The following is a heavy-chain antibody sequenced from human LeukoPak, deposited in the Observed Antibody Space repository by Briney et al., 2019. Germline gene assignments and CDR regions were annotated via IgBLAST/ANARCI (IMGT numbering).Heavy chain of an antibody. CDR3: TRCRPHDFWSAYFY. D-gene: IGHD3-3*01. V-gene: IGHV3-49*04. CDR1: GFTFGDYG. J-gene: IGHJ4*02. Sequence: GGSLRLSCTASGFTFGDYGMSWVRQAPGRGLEWIGFIRSKTYGGTTEYAASVKGRFTISSDDSKSIAYLQMNSLKTEDTAVYYCTRCRPHDFWSAYFYWGQGTLVTVSS. CDR2: IRSKTYGGTT.